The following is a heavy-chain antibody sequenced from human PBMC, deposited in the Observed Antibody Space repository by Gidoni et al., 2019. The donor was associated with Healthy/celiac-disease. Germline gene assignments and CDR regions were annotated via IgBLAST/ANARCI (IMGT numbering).Heavy chain of an antibody. V-gene: IGHV4-31*03. CDR3: ARDPILRTGFDP. CDR1: GGSISSGGYY. Sequence: QVQLQESGPGLVKPSQTLSLTCTVSGGSISSGGYYWSWLRQHPGKGLEWIGYIYYRGSTYYNPSLKSRVTISVDTSKNQFSLKLSSVTAADTAVYYCARDPILRTGFDPWGQGTLVTVSS. CDR2: IYYRGST. D-gene: IGHD5-12*01. J-gene: IGHJ5*02.